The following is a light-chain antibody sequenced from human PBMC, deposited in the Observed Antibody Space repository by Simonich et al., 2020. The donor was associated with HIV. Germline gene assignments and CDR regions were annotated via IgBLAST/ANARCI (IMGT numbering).Light chain of an antibody. V-gene: IGKV4-1*01. CDR3: QQYFRTPLA. CDR2: WAS. J-gene: IGKJ2*01. Sequence: DIVMTQSPDSLAVSLGERATINCKSSQSVLYSSNNKNYLVWFQQKPGQPPKLLIYWASTRESGVPDRFSGSGSETDFTLTISSLQAEDVAVYYCQQYFRTPLAFGQGTKLEIK. CDR1: QSVLYSSNNKNY.